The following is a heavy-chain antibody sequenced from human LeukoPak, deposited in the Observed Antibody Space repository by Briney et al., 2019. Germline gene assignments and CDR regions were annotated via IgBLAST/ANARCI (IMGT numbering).Heavy chain of an antibody. D-gene: IGHD5-24*01. CDR1: GGTFSSYA. Sequence: SVKVSCKASGGTFSSYAISWVRQAPGQGLEWMGRIIPILGIANYAQKSQGRVTITADKSTSTAYMELSSLRSEDTAVYYCARDHDGSTDYWGQGTLVTVSS. CDR2: IIPILGIA. J-gene: IGHJ4*02. CDR3: ARDHDGSTDY. V-gene: IGHV1-69*04.